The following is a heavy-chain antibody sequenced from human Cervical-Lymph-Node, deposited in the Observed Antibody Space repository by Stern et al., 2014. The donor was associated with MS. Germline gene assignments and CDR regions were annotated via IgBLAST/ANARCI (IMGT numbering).Heavy chain of an antibody. CDR1: GYSFTSYW. CDR3: ARTRYSSSWYTFDP. D-gene: IGHD6-13*01. CDR2: VDPGDSDT. Sequence: VQLVQSGAEVKKPGESLKISCTGSGYSFTSYWIAWVRHMPGKGLEWMGIVDPGDSDTRYRPSFQGQASISADKSTSTAYLQWSSLKASDTAMYYCARTRYSSSWYTFDPWGQGTLVTVSS. V-gene: IGHV5-51*03. J-gene: IGHJ5*02.